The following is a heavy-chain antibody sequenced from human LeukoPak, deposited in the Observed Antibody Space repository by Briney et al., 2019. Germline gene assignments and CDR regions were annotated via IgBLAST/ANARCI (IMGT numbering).Heavy chain of an antibody. CDR2: ISAYNGNT. CDR1: GYTFTSYG. Sequence: ASVKVSCKASGYTFTSYGTSWVRQAPGQGLEWMGWISAYNGNTNYAQKLQGRVTMTTDTSTSTAYMELRSLRSDDTAVYYCARGTQGYGGKRGSGDYWGQGTLVTVSS. V-gene: IGHV1-18*01. D-gene: IGHD4-23*01. J-gene: IGHJ4*02. CDR3: ARGTQGYGGKRGSGDY.